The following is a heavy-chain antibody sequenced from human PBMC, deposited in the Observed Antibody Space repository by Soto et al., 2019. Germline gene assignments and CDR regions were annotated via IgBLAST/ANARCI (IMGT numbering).Heavy chain of an antibody. CDR3: ARQVGGIVVVPAEVDS. CDR1: GYSFTSYW. Sequence: PGESLKISCKGSGYSFTSYWISWVRQMPGKGLEWMGRIDPSDSYTNYSPSFQGHVTISADKSISTAYLQWSSLKASDTAMYYCARQVGGIVVVPAEVDSWGQGTLVTVSS. CDR2: IDPSDSYT. J-gene: IGHJ4*02. D-gene: IGHD2-2*01. V-gene: IGHV5-10-1*01.